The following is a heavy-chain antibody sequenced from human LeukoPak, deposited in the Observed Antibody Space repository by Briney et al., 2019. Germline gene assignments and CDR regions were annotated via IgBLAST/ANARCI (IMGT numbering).Heavy chain of an antibody. J-gene: IGHJ6*02. D-gene: IGHD3-9*01. CDR2: FDPEDGET. V-gene: IGHV1-24*01. CDR1: GYTLTELS. Sequence: ASVKVSCKVSGYTLTELSMHWVRQAPGKGLEWRGGFDPEDGETIYAPKFQGRVTMTEDTSTDTAYMELSSLRSEDTAVYYCATSSRGHWFYYYGMDVWGQGTTVTVSS. CDR3: ATSSRGHWFYYYGMDV.